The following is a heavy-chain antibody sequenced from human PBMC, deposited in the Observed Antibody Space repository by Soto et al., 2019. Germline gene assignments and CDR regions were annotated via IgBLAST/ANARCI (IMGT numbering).Heavy chain of an antibody. V-gene: IGHV5-10-1*04. CDR3: ARHMEAAAGEFYYYYGMDV. D-gene: IGHD6-13*01. Sequence: PGESLKISCKGSGYSFTSYWISWVRQMPGKGLEWMGRIDPSDSYTNYSPSFQGQVTISADKSISTAYLQWSSLKASDTAMYYCARHMEAAAGEFYYYYGMDVWGQGTTVTASS. J-gene: IGHJ6*02. CDR1: GYSFTSYW. CDR2: IDPSDSYT.